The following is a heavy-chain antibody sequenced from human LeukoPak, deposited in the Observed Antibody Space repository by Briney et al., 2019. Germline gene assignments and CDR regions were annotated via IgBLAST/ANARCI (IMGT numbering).Heavy chain of an antibody. J-gene: IGHJ6*02. CDR1: GGSISSGGYY. CDR2: IYDSGST. V-gene: IGHV4-31*03. Sequence: SQTLSLTCTVSGGSISSGGYYWSWIRQHPGKGLEWNGYIYDSGSTYYNPTLKSRITVSLDTSKNQFSPTLSSVTAADPAVYYCARDSLDYTDYYYYGMDVWGQGTTVTVSS. D-gene: IGHD4-11*01. CDR3: ARDSLDYTDYYYYGMDV.